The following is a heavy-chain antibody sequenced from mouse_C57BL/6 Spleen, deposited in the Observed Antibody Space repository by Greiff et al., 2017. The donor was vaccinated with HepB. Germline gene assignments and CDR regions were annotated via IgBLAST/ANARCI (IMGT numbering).Heavy chain of an antibody. CDR1: GYSFTSYY. D-gene: IGHD2-2*01. V-gene: IGHV1-66*01. CDR2: IYPGSGNT. Sequence: QVQLKESGPELVKPGASVKISCKASGYSFTSYYIHWVKQRPGQGLEWIGWIYPGSGNTKYNEKFKGKATLTADTSSSTAYMQLSSLTSEDSAVYYCARGYYGYDRYFDVWGTGTTVTVSS. CDR3: ARGYYGYDRYFDV. J-gene: IGHJ1*03.